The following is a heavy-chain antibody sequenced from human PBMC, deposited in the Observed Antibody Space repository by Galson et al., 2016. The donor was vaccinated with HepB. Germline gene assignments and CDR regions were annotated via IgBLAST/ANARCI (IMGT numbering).Heavy chain of an antibody. CDR1: GLTFDEYA. Sequence: SLRLSCAASGLTFDEYAMHWVRQAPGKGLEWVSGISWNSARTGYADSVRGRFTVSRGSSKNTLYLQLNSLRPDDTAVYFCARGDYGASFYYGVDVWGQGTTVTVSS. J-gene: IGHJ6*02. V-gene: IGHV3-9*01. CDR2: ISWNSART. CDR3: ARGDYGASFYYGVDV. D-gene: IGHD4-17*01.